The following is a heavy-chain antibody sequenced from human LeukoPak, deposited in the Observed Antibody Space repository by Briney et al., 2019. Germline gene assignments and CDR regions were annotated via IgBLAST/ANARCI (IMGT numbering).Heavy chain of an antibody. D-gene: IGHD1-26*01. CDR2: IFYSGST. CDR3: ARARGTRGAPDY. V-gene: IGHV4-39*07. CDR1: GGSIRSSSYY. Sequence: SETLSPTCTVSGGSIRSSSYYWGWIRQPPGKGLEWLANIFYSGSTFYNPSLKGRVTISVDTSQNQFSLKLSSVTAADTAVYYCARARGTRGAPDYWGQGTLVTVSS. J-gene: IGHJ4*02.